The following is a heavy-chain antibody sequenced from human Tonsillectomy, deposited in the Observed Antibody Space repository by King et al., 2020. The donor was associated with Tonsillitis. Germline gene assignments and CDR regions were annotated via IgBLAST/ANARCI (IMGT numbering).Heavy chain of an antibody. Sequence: LQLQESGPGLVKPSETLSLSCTVSGGSISSGSSYYWGWIRQPPGKGLEWVGYFYYTGSTYYNPSLKSRVTISVDTSSNQFSLKLNSVTAADTAVYYCASPYGSGSPDAFDIWGQGTMVTVSS. J-gene: IGHJ3*02. V-gene: IGHV4-39*01. CDR2: FYYTGST. CDR3: ASPYGSGSPDAFDI. CDR1: GGSISSGSSYY. D-gene: IGHD2-15*01.